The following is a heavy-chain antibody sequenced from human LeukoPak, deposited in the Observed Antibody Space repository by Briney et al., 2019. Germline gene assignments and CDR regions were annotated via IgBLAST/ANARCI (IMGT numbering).Heavy chain of an antibody. D-gene: IGHD2-15*01. CDR1: GGTFSNYA. CDR3: ARDQAVVVTAYDY. V-gene: IGHV1-69*06. Sequence: SVKVSCKASGGTFSNYAISWVRQAPGQGLEWMGGIIPLFGTANYAQKFQGRVTITADRSTSTAYMELGSLRSEDTAVYYCARDQAVVVTAYDYWGQGTLVTVSS. J-gene: IGHJ4*02. CDR2: IIPLFGTA.